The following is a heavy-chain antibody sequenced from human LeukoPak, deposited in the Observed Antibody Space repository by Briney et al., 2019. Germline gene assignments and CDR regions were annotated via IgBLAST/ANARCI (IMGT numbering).Heavy chain of an antibody. Sequence: GGSLRLSCAASGFTFSSYAMSWVRQAPGKGLEWVSAISGSGGSTYYADSVKGRFTISRDNAKNSLYLQMNSLRAEDTALYYCAKGGGLKDYYYYYYMDVWGKGTTVTISS. CDR3: AKGGGLKDYYYYYYMDV. CDR1: GFTFSSYA. CDR2: ISGSGGST. J-gene: IGHJ6*03. D-gene: IGHD3-10*01. V-gene: IGHV3-23*01.